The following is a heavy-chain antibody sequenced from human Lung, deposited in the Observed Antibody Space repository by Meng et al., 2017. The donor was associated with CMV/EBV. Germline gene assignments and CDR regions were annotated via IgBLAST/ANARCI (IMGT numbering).Heavy chain of an antibody. V-gene: IGHV3-30-3*01. J-gene: IGHJ4*02. D-gene: IGHD6-13*01. CDR3: VRSFAPYTSSWYGV. Sequence: SCVASGSTFRSYAMHWVRQAPGKGLEWVAFISYDGGKKYYADSVKGRFTISRDNYNNTLYLQMSSLRADDTAVYYCVRSFAPYTSSWYGVWCQGTLVTVSS. CDR2: ISYDGGKK. CDR1: GSTFRSYA.